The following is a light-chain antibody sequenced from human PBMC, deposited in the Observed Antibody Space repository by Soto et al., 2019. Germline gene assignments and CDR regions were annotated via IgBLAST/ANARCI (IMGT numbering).Light chain of an antibody. CDR1: QSISSW. CDR2: KAS. V-gene: IGKV1-5*03. CDR3: QQYNSSSPET. J-gene: IGKJ1*01. Sequence: DIQMTQSPSTLSASVGDRVTITCRASQSISSWLAWYQQKPGKAAKLLIYKASSLESGVPSRFSGSGSGTEFTLTISSLQPDDFATYYCQQYNSSSPETFGQGTKVEIK.